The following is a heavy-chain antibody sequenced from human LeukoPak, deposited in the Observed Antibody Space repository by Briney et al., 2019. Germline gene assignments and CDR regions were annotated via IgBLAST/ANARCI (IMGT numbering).Heavy chain of an antibody. Sequence: SETLSLTCTVSGGSISSGGYYWSWIRQHPGKSLEWIGYIYYSGSTYYNPSLKSRVTISVDTSKDQFSLKLSSVTAADTAVYYCARKSAGTYYYYGMDVWGQGTTVTVSS. CDR3: ARKSAGTYYYYGMDV. V-gene: IGHV4-31*03. CDR1: GGSISSGGYY. J-gene: IGHJ6*02. CDR2: IYYSGST. D-gene: IGHD6-13*01.